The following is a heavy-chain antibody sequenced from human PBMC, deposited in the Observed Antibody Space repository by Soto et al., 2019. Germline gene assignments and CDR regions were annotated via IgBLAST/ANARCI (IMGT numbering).Heavy chain of an antibody. CDR1: GFTFNIYG. Sequence: QPGGSLRLSCAASGFTFNIYGMNWVRQAPGKGLEWVSALNGGGDTTFYADSVKGRFTISRDNSKNTLYLQMNSLRAADTAVYYCAKESGPRKPFDFWGQGTLVTVSS. CDR3: AKESGPRKPFDF. CDR2: LNGGGDTT. V-gene: IGHV3-23*01. J-gene: IGHJ4*01.